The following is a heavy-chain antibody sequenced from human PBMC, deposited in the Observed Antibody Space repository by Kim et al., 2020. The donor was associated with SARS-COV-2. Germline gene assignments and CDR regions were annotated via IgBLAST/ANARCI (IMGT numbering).Heavy chain of an antibody. D-gene: IGHD6-19*01. Sequence: GGSLRLSCAASGFTFSSYAMHWVRQAPGKGLEWVAVISYDGSNKYYADSVKGRFTISRDNSKNTLYLQMNSLRAEDTAVYYCARVYSSGWPKGQPYHYYYGMDVWGQGTTVTVSS. V-gene: IGHV3-30*04. J-gene: IGHJ6*02. CDR2: ISYDGSNK. CDR3: ARVYSSGWPKGQPYHYYYGMDV. CDR1: GFTFSSYA.